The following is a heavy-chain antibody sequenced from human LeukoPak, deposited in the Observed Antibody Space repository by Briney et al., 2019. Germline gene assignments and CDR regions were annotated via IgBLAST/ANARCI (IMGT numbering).Heavy chain of an antibody. Sequence: SETLSLTCTVSGGSISSSSYYWGWIRQPPGKGLEWIGSIYYSGSTYYNPSLKSRVTISVDTSKNQFSLKLSSVTAADTAVYYCASGSGYDFWSGYFKGISWFDPWGQGTLVTVSS. CDR2: IYYSGST. D-gene: IGHD3-3*01. J-gene: IGHJ5*02. V-gene: IGHV4-39*07. CDR3: ASGSGYDFWSGYFKGISWFDP. CDR1: GGSISSSSYY.